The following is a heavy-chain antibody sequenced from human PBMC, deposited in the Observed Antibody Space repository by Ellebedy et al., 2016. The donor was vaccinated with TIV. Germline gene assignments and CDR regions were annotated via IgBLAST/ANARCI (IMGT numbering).Heavy chain of an antibody. J-gene: IGHJ3*02. V-gene: IGHV4-59*01. Sequence: MPSETLSLTCTVSGGSISSYYWSWIRQPPGKGLEWIGYIYYSGSTNYNPSLKSRVTISVDTSKNQFSLKLSSVTAADTAVHYCARELLEMNAFDIWGQGTMVTVSS. CDR1: GGSISSYY. D-gene: IGHD5-24*01. CDR3: ARELLEMNAFDI. CDR2: IYYSGST.